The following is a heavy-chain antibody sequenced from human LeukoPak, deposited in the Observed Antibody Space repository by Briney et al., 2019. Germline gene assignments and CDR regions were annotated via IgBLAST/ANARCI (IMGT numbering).Heavy chain of an antibody. Sequence: GGSLRLSCAASGFSFRDSWMNWVRRAPGKGLEWVGRIKSRTDGGTTDYAGPVKGRFTISRDDSKNMLYLQMNSPKIEDTAVYYCVTTGSRRYYYYFDFWGQGTLVTVSS. CDR2: IKSRTDGGTT. J-gene: IGHJ4*02. CDR1: GFSFRDSW. V-gene: IGHV3-15*01. CDR3: VTTGSRRYYYYFDF. D-gene: IGHD1-26*01.